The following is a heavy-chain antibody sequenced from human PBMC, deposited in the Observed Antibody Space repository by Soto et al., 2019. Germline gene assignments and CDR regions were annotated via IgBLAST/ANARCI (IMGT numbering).Heavy chain of an antibody. CDR3: ARVLVDYYYGMDV. J-gene: IGHJ6*02. Sequence: GGSLRLSCAASGFTVSSNYMSWVRQAPGKGLEWVSVIYSGGSTYYADSVKGRFTISRDNSKNTLYLQMNSLRAEDTAVYYCARVLVDYYYGMDVRGQGTTVTVSS. V-gene: IGHV3-53*01. CDR2: IYSGGST. D-gene: IGHD2-15*01. CDR1: GFTVSSNY.